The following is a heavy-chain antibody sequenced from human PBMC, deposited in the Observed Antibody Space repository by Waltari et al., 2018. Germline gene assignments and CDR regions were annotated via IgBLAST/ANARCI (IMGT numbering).Heavy chain of an antibody. CDR1: GGSIGGYS. J-gene: IGHJ6*03. CDR3: ARESPRGFTVPPHYMDV. CDR2: IDHNINT. V-gene: IGHV4-34*01. Sequence: QVHLTQWGAGRLQPSETLSLTCAVSGGSIGGYSWAWMRQPPGKGLEWIGEIDHNINTKYNPSLKSRVTISVDTSKNQFSLKLASVTAADTAVYFCARESPRGFTVPPHYMDVWASGTTVIV. D-gene: IGHD3-16*02.